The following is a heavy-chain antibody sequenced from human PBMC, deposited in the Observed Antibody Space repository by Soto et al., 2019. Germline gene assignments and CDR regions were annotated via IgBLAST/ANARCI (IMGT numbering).Heavy chain of an antibody. J-gene: IGHJ5*02. CDR1: GYTFTSYD. Sequence: QVQLVQSGAEVKKPGASVKVSCKASGYTFTSYDINWVRQATGQGLEWMGWMNPNSCNTGYAQKFQGRVTMTRNTSISTAYMELSSLTSDDTAVYYCVRNNQQARWFDPWGQGTLVTVSS. D-gene: IGHD1-20*01. V-gene: IGHV1-8*01. CDR2: MNPNSCNT. CDR3: VRNNQQARWFDP.